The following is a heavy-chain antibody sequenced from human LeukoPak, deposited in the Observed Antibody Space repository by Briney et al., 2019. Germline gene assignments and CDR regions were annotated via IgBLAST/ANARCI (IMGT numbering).Heavy chain of an antibody. Sequence: ASVKVSCKASGYTFTSYYMHWVRQAPGQGLEWMGIINPSGGSTSYAQKFQGRVTMTRDTSISTAYMELSRLRSDDTAVYYCAREAPVFQDAFDIWGQGTMVTVSS. CDR1: GYTFTSYY. V-gene: IGHV1-46*01. CDR3: AREAPVFQDAFDI. D-gene: IGHD2-8*01. CDR2: INPSGGST. J-gene: IGHJ3*02.